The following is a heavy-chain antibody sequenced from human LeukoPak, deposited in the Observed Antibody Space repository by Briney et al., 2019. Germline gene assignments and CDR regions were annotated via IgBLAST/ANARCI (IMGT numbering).Heavy chain of an antibody. Sequence: SGTLSLTCAVSGSSISSSNWWSWVRQPPGKGLEWIGEIYHSGSTNYNPSLKSRVTISVDKSKNQFSLKLSSVSVADTAVYYCARARYYDFWSGFDYWGQGTLVTVSS. CDR1: GSSISSSNW. CDR3: ARARYYDFWSGFDY. J-gene: IGHJ4*02. CDR2: IYHSGST. V-gene: IGHV4-4*02. D-gene: IGHD3-3*01.